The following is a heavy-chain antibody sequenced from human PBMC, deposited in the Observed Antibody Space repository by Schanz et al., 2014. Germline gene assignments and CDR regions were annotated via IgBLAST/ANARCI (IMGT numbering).Heavy chain of an antibody. Sequence: EVRLVDSGGGLVQPGGSLRLSCAASGFTFSSYAMSWVRQAPGKGLEWVSGISGGGGTRNYADSVKGRFTVFRDNSKRTLYLEINDPRAEDTAVYYCAKDSCSSTTCYGYGMDVWGQGSTVTVSS. J-gene: IGHJ6*02. CDR2: ISGGGGTR. CDR1: GFTFSSYA. D-gene: IGHD2-2*01. V-gene: IGHV3-23*04. CDR3: AKDSCSSTTCYGYGMDV.